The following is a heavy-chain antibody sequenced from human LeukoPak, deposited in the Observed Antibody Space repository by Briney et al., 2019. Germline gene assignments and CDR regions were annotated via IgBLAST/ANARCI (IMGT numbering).Heavy chain of an antibody. CDR2: IYSTGST. CDR1: RGSVSSGDCY. V-gene: IGHV4-61*08. Sequence: SETLSLTCSVSRGSVSSGDCYGTWIGQPPGKVLEWIGQIYSTGSTTYSPSLKSRVIMSADTSKNQFSLKVTSVTAADTAVYYCARHRSEGSYPLDSWGQGALVTVSS. CDR3: ARHRSEGSYPLDS. J-gene: IGHJ4*02.